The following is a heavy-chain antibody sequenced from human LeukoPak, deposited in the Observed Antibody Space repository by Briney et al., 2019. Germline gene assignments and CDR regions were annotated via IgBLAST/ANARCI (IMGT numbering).Heavy chain of an antibody. Sequence: GASVKVSCKASGYTFTSYGISWVRQAPGQGLEWMGWISAYNGNTNYAQKLQGRVTMTTDTSTSTAYMELRSLRSDDTAVYYCTRGTASSGWYGYYFDYWGQGTLVTVSS. D-gene: IGHD6-19*01. CDR2: ISAYNGNT. J-gene: IGHJ4*02. CDR1: GYTFTSYG. CDR3: TRGTASSGWYGYYFDY. V-gene: IGHV1-18*01.